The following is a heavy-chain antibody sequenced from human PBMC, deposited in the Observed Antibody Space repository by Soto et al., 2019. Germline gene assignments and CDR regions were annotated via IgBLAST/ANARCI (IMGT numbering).Heavy chain of an antibody. Sequence: QVQLVQSGAEVKKPGASVKVSCKASGYTFNSYGISWLRQAPGQGLEWMVWISAYDGDTKYAQKFQGRVTMTTDTSTSTANMEVRSLRSDDTAVYYCARSSGTSYIWFDPWGQGTLVTVSS. CDR1: GYTFNSYG. D-gene: IGHD1-26*01. V-gene: IGHV1-18*01. CDR3: ARSSGTSYIWFDP. CDR2: ISAYDGDT. J-gene: IGHJ5*02.